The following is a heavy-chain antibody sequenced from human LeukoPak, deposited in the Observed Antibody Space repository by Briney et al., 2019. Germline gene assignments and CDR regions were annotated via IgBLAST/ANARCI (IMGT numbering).Heavy chain of an antibody. V-gene: IGHV3-23*01. CDR1: GFTFSNYA. CDR2: ISGSADTT. CDR3: AKHYGSGTCYNFLDY. J-gene: IGHJ4*02. D-gene: IGHD3-10*01. Sequence: PGGSLRLSCVASGFTFSNYAVSWVRQAPGKGLEWVSAISGSADTTHYAGSVKGRFTISRDNSMNTLYLQMHSLRAEDTAVYYCAKHYGSGTCYNFLDYWGQGTLVTVSS.